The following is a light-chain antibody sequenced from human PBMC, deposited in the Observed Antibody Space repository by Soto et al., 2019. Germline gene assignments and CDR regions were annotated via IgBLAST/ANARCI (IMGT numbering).Light chain of an antibody. Sequence: QSVLTQPPSASGTPGQRVTISCSGSSSNIGSNTVNWYQQLPGTAPKLLIYSNNQRPSGVPDRFSGSKSGTSASLAISGLQSEDEADYHCAAWDDSLNGRVFGGGIKLTVL. CDR3: AAWDDSLNGRV. J-gene: IGLJ2*01. CDR2: SNN. V-gene: IGLV1-44*01. CDR1: SSNIGSNT.